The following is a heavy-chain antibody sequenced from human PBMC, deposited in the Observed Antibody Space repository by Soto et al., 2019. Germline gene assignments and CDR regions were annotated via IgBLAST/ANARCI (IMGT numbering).Heavy chain of an antibody. D-gene: IGHD6-13*01. J-gene: IGHJ6*03. CDR3: ARRQQMLKRGDYYYYMDV. CDR2: IIPILGIA. V-gene: IGHV1-69*02. Sequence: ASVKVSCKASGGTFRSYTISWVRQAPGQGLEWMGRIIPILGIANYAQKFQGRVTITADKSTSTAYMELSSLRSEDTAVYYCARRQQMLKRGDYYYYMDVWGKGTTVTVSS. CDR1: GGTFRSYT.